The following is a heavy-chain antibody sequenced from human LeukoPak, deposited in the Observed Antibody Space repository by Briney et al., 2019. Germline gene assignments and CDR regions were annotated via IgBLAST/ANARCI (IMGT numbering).Heavy chain of an antibody. Sequence: PGGSLRLSCAASGFTFSNYAMTWVRQAPGQGLEWVSVISGDSSGTYYADSVKGRFTISRDNSKNTLYLQMNSLRAEDTAVYYCARDYCSSTSCYFDYWGQGTLVTVSS. CDR3: ARDYCSSTSCYFDY. D-gene: IGHD2-2*01. CDR1: GFTFSNYA. J-gene: IGHJ4*02. V-gene: IGHV3-23*01. CDR2: ISGDSSGT.